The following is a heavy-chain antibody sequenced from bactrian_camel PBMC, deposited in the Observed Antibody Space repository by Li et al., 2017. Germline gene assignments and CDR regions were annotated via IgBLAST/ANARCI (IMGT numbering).Heavy chain of an antibody. CDR2: VDSDGRT. J-gene: IGHJ4*01. D-gene: IGHD5*01. V-gene: IGHV3S10*01. CDR1: GDTVSSRY. Sequence: VQQVESGGGSVKAGGSLTLSCSVSGDTVSSRYMAWFRQAPGQGREGVAAVDSDGRTDTADSVKGRFTISLDNAKNTLYLQMNNLKLEDTAMYYCGYDLPRYCDLKVRTTRTRKWGQGTQVTVS. CDR3: GYDLPRYCDLKVRTTRTRK.